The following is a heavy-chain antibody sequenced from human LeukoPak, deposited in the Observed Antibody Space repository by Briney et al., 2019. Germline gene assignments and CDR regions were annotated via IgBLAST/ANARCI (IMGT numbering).Heavy chain of an antibody. D-gene: IGHD3-9*01. V-gene: IGHV3-21*04. Sequence: GGSLRLSCAPSGFTLSSYSMNWVRPAPGRGLEWVSSISSSSSYIYYADSLKGRFTLSRDNAKNSLYLQMNSLKAEDTAVDYCAKVPSSDILTGYHLYYFYYWGQGTLVTVSS. CDR3: AKVPSSDILTGYHLYYFYY. J-gene: IGHJ4*02. CDR2: ISSSSSYI. CDR1: GFTLSSYS.